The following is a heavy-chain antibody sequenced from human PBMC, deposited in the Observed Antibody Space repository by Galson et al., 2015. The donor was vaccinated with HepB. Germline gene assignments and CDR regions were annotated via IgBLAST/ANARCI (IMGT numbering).Heavy chain of an antibody. CDR1: GFTLSSYA. CDR3: ARDTVTTDAYGMDA. CDR2: ISYDGSNK. D-gene: IGHD4-17*01. V-gene: IGHV3-30*04. J-gene: IGHJ6*02. Sequence: SLRLSCAASGFTLSSYAMHWVRQAPVKGLEWVAVISYDGSNKYYADPVKGRFTISRDNSKNTLYLQMNSLRAEDTAVYYCARDTVTTDAYGMDAWGQGTTVPVCS.